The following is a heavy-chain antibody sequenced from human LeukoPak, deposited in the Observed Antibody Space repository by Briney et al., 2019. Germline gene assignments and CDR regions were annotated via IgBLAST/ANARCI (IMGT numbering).Heavy chain of an antibody. V-gene: IGHV3-7*03. CDR1: GFTFSSYW. D-gene: IGHD3-16*02. J-gene: IGHJ4*02. Sequence: GGSLRLSCAASGFTFSSYWMSWVRQAPGKGLEWVANIKQDGREKYYVDSVKGRFTISRDNAKNSLYLQMNSLRAEDTAVYYCARGFDFMITFGGVIAGTFDYWGQGNPGHRLL. CDR3: ARGFDFMITFGGVIAGTFDY. CDR2: IKQDGREK.